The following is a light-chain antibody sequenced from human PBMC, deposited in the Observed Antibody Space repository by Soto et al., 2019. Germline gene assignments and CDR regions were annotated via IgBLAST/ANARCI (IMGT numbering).Light chain of an antibody. CDR2: DAS. CDR3: QQFDNLPLT. Sequence: DIQMTQSPSSLSASIGDSVTISCQASQDLNTYLNWYQQKPGTAPKLLIYDASNLQTGVPSRFNASGSGPRFTLTIASLQPEDIATYFCQQFDNLPLTFGGGTKVEIK. J-gene: IGKJ4*01. V-gene: IGKV1-33*01. CDR1: QDLNTY.